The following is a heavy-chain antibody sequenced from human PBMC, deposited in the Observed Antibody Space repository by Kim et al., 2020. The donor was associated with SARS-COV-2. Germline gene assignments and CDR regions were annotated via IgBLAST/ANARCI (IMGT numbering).Heavy chain of an antibody. D-gene: IGHD4-17*01. CDR2: INSDGSST. J-gene: IGHJ4*02. CDR1: GFTFSSYW. CDR3: ARAVMTTVKGFDY. V-gene: IGHV3-74*01. Sequence: GGSLRLSCAASGFTFSSYWMHWVRQAPGKGLVWVSRINSDGSSTSYADSVKGRFTISRDNAKNTLYLQMNSLRAEDTAVYYCARAVMTTVKGFDYWGQGTLVTVSS.